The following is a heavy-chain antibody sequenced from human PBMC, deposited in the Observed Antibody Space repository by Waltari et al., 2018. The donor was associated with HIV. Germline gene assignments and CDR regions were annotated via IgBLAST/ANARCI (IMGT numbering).Heavy chain of an antibody. CDR2: IRHDDSNR. Sequence: QVRLVESGGGVVPPGGSLRLSCAASGFTLRGYALHWARQAPGKGLEWVAFIRHDDSNRYYRDSVKGRFTISRDNSKNTVDLQMNNLKAEDTAVYYCGKDSNYFYDSTGYYCDFWGQGTLVTVSS. CDR1: GFTLRGYA. D-gene: IGHD3-3*01. J-gene: IGHJ4*02. CDR3: GKDSNYFYDSTGYYCDF. V-gene: IGHV3-30*02.